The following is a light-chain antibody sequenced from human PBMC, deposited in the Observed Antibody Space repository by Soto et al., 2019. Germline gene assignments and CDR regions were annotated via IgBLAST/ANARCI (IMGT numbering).Light chain of an antibody. CDR2: DAS. J-gene: IGKJ4*01. CDR3: QEYYSYRLT. CDR1: QSVSQC. V-gene: IGKV1-5*01. Sequence: DIQMTQSPSTLSASVLERVTITCRASQSVSQCLAWYQQKPGKAPRLLIYDASSLESGVPSRFSGSGSGTEFTLTISSLQPDDFATYYCQEYYSYRLTFGGGTKVEVK.